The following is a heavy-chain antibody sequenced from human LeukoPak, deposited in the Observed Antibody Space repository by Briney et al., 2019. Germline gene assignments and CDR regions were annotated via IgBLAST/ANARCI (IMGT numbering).Heavy chain of an antibody. CDR1: GYSFSDYF. D-gene: IGHD1-26*01. CDR3: VSMGS. J-gene: IGHJ4*02. Sequence: AASVKVSCKASGYSFSDYFLHWVRQAPGEGLEWMGRINPDSGDTDYAQRFQGRVTMTRDTSISTAYMELTSLRSDDTAVYYCVSMGSWGQGALVTVSS. CDR2: INPDSGDT. V-gene: IGHV1-2*06.